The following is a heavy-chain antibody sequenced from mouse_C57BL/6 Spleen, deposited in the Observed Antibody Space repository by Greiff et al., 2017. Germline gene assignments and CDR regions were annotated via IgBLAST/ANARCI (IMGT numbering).Heavy chain of an antibody. Sequence: QVQLQQSGAELMKPGASVKLSCKATGYTFTGYWIEWVKQRPGHGLEWIGEILPGSGSTNYNEKFKGKATFTADTSSNTAYMQLSSLTTEDSAIYYCARGDYYGSSYLYYYAMDYWGQGTSETVSS. CDR2: ILPGSGST. CDR1: GYTFTGYW. CDR3: ARGDYYGSSYLYYYAMDY. D-gene: IGHD1-1*01. V-gene: IGHV1-9*01. J-gene: IGHJ4*01.